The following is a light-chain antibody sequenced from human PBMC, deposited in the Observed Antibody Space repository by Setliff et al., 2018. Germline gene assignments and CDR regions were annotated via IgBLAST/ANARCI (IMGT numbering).Light chain of an antibody. Sequence: QSALTQPASVSGSPGQSITISCTGTSSDVGGYNYVSWYQQHPGKAPKLMIYDVSKRPSGVSNRFSGSKSGNTASLTVSGLQAEGEADYYCSSYAGSNNFPYVFGTGTKVTVL. V-gene: IGLV2-14*01. CDR3: SSYAGSNNFPYV. CDR2: DVS. J-gene: IGLJ1*01. CDR1: SSDVGGYNY.